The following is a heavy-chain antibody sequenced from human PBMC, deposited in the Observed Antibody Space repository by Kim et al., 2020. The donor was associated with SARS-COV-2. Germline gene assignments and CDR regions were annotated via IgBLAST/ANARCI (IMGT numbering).Heavy chain of an antibody. CDR2: IYSGGST. V-gene: IGHV3-53*01. CDR1: GFTVSSNY. Sequence: GGSLRLSCAASGFTVSSNYMSWVRQAPGKGLEWVSVIYSGGSTYYADSVKGRFTISRDNSKNTLYLQMNSLRAEDTAVYYCAGVEGELLDYYYYGMDVWGQGTTVTVSS. J-gene: IGHJ6*02. D-gene: IGHD1-7*01. CDR3: AGVEGELLDYYYYGMDV.